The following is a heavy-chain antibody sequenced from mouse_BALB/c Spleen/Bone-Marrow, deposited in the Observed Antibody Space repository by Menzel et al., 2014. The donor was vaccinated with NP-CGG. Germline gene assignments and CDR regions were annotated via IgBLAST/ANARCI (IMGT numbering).Heavy chain of an antibody. CDR2: IYPGDGST. CDR3: AYYRYDEYFDV. Sequence: VKLMESGPELVKPGASVKMSRKASGYTFTSYFIHWVKQRPGQGLEWIGWIYPGDGSTKYNEKFKVKTTLTADKSSSTAYMFLSSLTSEDSAIYFCAYYRYDEYFDVWGAGTTVTVSS. CDR1: GYTFTSYF. V-gene: IGHV1S56*01. D-gene: IGHD2-14*01. J-gene: IGHJ1*01.